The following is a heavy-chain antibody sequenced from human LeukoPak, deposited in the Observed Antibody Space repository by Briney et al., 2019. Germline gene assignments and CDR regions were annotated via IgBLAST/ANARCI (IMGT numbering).Heavy chain of an antibody. CDR3: ARATDSNGWLFDY. V-gene: IGHV4-59*01. J-gene: IGHJ4*02. CDR2: INYSGST. Sequence: SETLSLTCTVSGGSISSYYWSWSRQPPGKGLEWIGYINYSGSTNYNPSPKSRVTISVDTSRNQFSLKLTSVTAADTAVYYCARATDSNGWLFDYWGQGTLVTVSS. CDR1: GGSISSYY. D-gene: IGHD6-19*01.